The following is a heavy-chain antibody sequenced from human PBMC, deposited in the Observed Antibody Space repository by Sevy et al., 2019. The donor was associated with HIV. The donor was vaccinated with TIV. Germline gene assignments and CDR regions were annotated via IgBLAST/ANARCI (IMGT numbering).Heavy chain of an antibody. CDR3: AREGVIYDDDGRDFDDAFDI. J-gene: IGHJ3*02. Sequence: GGSLRLSCAASAFSLSNYYMTWVRQAPGKGLEWVANIKQGGNEQFYLESVKGRFTISRDDSKNSVYLQMTSLRAEDTAVYYCAREGVIYDDDGRDFDDAFDIWGHGTMVIVSS. CDR2: IKQGGNEQ. D-gene: IGHD2-21*01. CDR1: AFSLSNYY. V-gene: IGHV3-7*01.